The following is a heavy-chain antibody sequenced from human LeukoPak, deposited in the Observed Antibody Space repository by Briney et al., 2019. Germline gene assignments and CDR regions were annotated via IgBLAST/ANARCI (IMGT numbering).Heavy chain of an antibody. CDR3: ARWTRTDYPHY. V-gene: IGHV3-7*01. CDR1: GFTFSSYA. Sequence: GGSLRLSCAASGFTFSSYAMSWVRQAPGKGLEWVAEIKEDGSVKQYVDSVKGRFTISRDNAENSLYLQMNSLRAEDTAVHFCARWTRTDYPHYWGQGTLVTVSS. J-gene: IGHJ4*02. CDR2: IKEDGSVK. D-gene: IGHD3/OR15-3a*01.